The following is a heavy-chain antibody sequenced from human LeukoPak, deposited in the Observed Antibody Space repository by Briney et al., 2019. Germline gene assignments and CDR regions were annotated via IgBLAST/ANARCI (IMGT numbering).Heavy chain of an antibody. J-gene: IGHJ6*02. CDR1: GFTFSSYW. CDR3: AREGGSLKTAALYGMDV. V-gene: IGHV3-7*01. CDR2: IKQDGSEK. D-gene: IGHD2-21*02. Sequence: PGGSLRLSCAASGFTFSSYWMSWVRQAPGKGLEWVANIKQDGSEKYYVDSVKGRFTISRDNAKNSLYLQMNSLRAEDTAVYYCAREGGSLKTAALYGMDVWGQGTTVTVSS.